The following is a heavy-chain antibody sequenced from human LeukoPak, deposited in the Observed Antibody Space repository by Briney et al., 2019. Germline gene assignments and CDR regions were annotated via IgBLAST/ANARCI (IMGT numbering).Heavy chain of an antibody. CDR2: IYTSGST. CDR3: ARDGVVDYYYMDV. Sequence: PSETLSLTCAVSGASISSYYWSWIRQPAGKGLEWIGRIYTSGSTNYNPSLKSRVTISVDTSKNQFSLKLSSVTAADTAVYYCARDGVVDYYYMDVWGKGTTVTVSS. D-gene: IGHD3-3*01. J-gene: IGHJ6*03. V-gene: IGHV4-4*07. CDR1: GASISSYY.